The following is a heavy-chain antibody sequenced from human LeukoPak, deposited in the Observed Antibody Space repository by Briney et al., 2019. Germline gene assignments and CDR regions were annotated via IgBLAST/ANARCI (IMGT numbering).Heavy chain of an antibody. Sequence: ASVKVSCKASGYTFTGYYMHWVRQAPGQGLEWMGWINPNSGGTNYAQKFQGRVTMTRDTSISTAYMELSRLRYDDTAVYYCARGRRVTQLLQMGPIFDYWGQGTLVSVSS. J-gene: IGHJ4*02. CDR1: GYTFTGYY. D-gene: IGHD2-2*01. CDR3: ARGRRVTQLLQMGPIFDY. CDR2: INPNSGGT. V-gene: IGHV1-2*02.